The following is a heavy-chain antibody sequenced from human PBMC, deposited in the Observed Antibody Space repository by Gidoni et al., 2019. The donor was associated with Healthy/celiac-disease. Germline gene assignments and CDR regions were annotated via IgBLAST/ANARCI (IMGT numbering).Heavy chain of an antibody. D-gene: IGHD1-1*01. J-gene: IGHJ4*02. CDR1: GFTFSSYG. Sequence: QVQLVESGGGVVQPGRSLRLSCAASGFTFSSYGMHWVRQAPGKGLEWVAVISYDGSNKYYADSVKGRFTISRDNSKNTLYLQMNSLRAEDTAVYYCAKGNEHTDYWGQGTLVTVSS. CDR2: ISYDGSNK. V-gene: IGHV3-30*18. CDR3: AKGNEHTDY.